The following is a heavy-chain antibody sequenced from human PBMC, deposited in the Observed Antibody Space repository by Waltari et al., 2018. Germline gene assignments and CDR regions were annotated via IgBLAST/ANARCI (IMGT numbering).Heavy chain of an antibody. Sequence: QVTLKESGPVLVKPTETLTLTCTVSGFSLSNARMGVSWIRQPPGKALEGLAHIFSNDEKSYSTSLKSRLTISKDTSKSQVVLTMTNMDPVDTATYYCARISITMVRGVIITGAFDIWGQGTMVTVSS. CDR3: ARISITMVRGVIITGAFDI. D-gene: IGHD3-10*01. V-gene: IGHV2-26*01. CDR2: IFSNDEK. CDR1: GFSLSNARMG. J-gene: IGHJ3*02.